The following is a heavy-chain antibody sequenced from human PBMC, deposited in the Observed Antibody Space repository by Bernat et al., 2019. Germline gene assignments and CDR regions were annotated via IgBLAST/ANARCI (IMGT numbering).Heavy chain of an antibody. CDR2: ISSSGSNV. CDR3: ARDQRLSNFDASDV. D-gene: IGHD6-19*01. CDR1: GFTFSSYE. J-gene: IGHJ3*01. V-gene: IGHV3-48*03. Sequence: EVQLVQSGGGSAPPGGSLTLSCVASGFTFSSYEFNWVRQTLERGLEWLAYISSSGSNVYYADSVKGRFTLSRDNAKSSLFLQMNSLRGEDTALYYCARDQRLSNFDASDVWGQGTMVIVSS.